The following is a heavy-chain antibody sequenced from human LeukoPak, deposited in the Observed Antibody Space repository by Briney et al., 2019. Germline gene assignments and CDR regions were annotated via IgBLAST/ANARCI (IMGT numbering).Heavy chain of an antibody. Sequence: ASVKVSCKASGYTFTSYDINWVRQATGQGLEWMGWMNPNSGNTGYAQKFQGRVTITRNTSISTAYMELSSLRSEDTAVYYCARVLRYEWLSQYLYYYYYYMDVWGKGTTVTVSS. J-gene: IGHJ6*03. CDR3: ARVLRYEWLSQYLYYYYYYMDV. CDR2: MNPNSGNT. V-gene: IGHV1-8*03. D-gene: IGHD3-3*01. CDR1: GYTFTSYD.